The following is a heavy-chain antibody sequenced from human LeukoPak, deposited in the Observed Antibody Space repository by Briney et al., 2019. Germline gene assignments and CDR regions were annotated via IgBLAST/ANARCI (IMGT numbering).Heavy chain of an antibody. CDR2: INQSGRT. D-gene: IGHD6-19*01. V-gene: IGHV4-34*01. CDR3: ARSDGGWYFDY. CDR1: GGSFSGYY. J-gene: IGHJ4*02. Sequence: DPSETLSLTCAVYGGSFSGYYWSWIRQPPGEGLEWIGDINQSGRTNYNPSLKSRVSISVDTSTSQFSLRLTSVTAADTAVYYCARSDGGWYFDYWGQGTLVPVSS.